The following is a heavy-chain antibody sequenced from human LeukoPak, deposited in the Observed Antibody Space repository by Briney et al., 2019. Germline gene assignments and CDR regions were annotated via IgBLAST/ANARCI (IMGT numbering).Heavy chain of an antibody. CDR3: ARRVSGSYLDY. CDR2: IASRSTI. D-gene: IGHD3-10*01. Sequence: GGSLRLSCAASGFAFSTYGMNWVRQAPGKGLEWVSYIASRSTIYYADSVKGRFTISRDNVKNSLYLEMNSLRDDDTAVYYCARRVSGSYLDYWGQGILVTVSS. CDR1: GFAFSTYG. J-gene: IGHJ4*02. V-gene: IGHV3-48*02.